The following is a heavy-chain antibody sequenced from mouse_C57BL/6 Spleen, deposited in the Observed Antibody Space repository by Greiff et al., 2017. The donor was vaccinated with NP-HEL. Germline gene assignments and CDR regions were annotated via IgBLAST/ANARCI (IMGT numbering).Heavy chain of an antibody. J-gene: IGHJ1*03. V-gene: IGHV1-50*01. D-gene: IGHD3-3*01. Sequence: QVQLQQSGAELVKPGASVKLSCKASGYTFTSYWMQWVKQRPGQGLEWIGEIDPSDSYTNYNQKFKGKATLTVDTSSSTAYMQLSSLTSEDSAVYYCAREGRDRGYFDVWGTGTTVTVSS. CDR3: AREGRDRGYFDV. CDR2: IDPSDSYT. CDR1: GYTFTSYW.